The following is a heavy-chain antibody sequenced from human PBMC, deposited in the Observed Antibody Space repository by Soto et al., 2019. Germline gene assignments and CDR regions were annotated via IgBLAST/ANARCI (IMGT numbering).Heavy chain of an antibody. CDR3: ASLAVADPYGMDV. J-gene: IGHJ6*02. V-gene: IGHV4-39*01. D-gene: IGHD6-19*01. CDR2: IYYSGST. Sequence: SETLSLTCTVSGGSISSSSYYWGWIRQPPGKGLEWIGSIYYSGSTYYNPSLKSRVTISVDTSKNQFSLKLSSVTAADTAVYYCASLAVADPYGMDVWGQGTTVTVSS. CDR1: GGSISSSSYY.